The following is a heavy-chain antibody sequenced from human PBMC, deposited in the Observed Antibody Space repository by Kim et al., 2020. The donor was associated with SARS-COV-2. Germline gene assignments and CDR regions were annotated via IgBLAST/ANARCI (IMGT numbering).Heavy chain of an antibody. CDR1: GGTFSSYA. CDR2: IIPIFGTA. CDR3: ASAVPRGKYSGYDWPYYYGMDV. V-gene: IGHV1-69*13. D-gene: IGHD5-12*01. Sequence: SVKVSCKASGGTFSSYAISWVRQAPGQGLEWMGGIIPIFGTANYAQKFQGRVTITADESTSTAYMELSSLRSEDTAVYYCASAVPRGKYSGYDWPYYYGMDVWGQGTTVTVSS. J-gene: IGHJ6*02.